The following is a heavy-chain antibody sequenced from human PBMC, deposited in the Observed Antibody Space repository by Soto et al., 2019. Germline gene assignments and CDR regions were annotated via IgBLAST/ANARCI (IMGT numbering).Heavy chain of an antibody. CDR1: GGSISSYY. D-gene: IGHD3-3*01. CDR2: IYYSGST. CDR3: ANDVFGEGAFYS. Sequence: SETLSLTCTVSGGSISSYYWSWIRQPPGKGLEWIGYIYYSGSTNYNPSLKSRVTISVDTSKNQFSLKLSSVTAADPAVYYCANDVFGEGAFYSGGQGTRVTVSS. V-gene: IGHV4-59*08. J-gene: IGHJ3*02.